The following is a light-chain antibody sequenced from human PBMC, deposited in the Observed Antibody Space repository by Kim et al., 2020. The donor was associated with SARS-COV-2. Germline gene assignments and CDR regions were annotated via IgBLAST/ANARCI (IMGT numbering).Light chain of an antibody. CDR1: QGISKY. V-gene: IGKV1-27*01. CDR3: QKYDSVPLT. J-gene: IGKJ4*01. CDR2: DAS. Sequence: ASVGDRVTITCRASQGISKYLAWYQQKTGKVPKLLIYDASTLQSGVPSRFSGSGYWTDFTLTISSLQSEDVATYYCQKYDSVPLTFGGGTKVDIK.